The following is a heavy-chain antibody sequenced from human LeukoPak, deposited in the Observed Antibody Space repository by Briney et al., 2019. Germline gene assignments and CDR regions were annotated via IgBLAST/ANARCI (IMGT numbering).Heavy chain of an antibody. V-gene: IGHV4-39*01. CDR2: VYYGGNT. J-gene: IGHJ4*02. CDR1: GGSISSSSHY. D-gene: IGHD5/OR15-5a*01. Sequence: SETLSPTCTVSGGSISSSSHYWDWIRQPPGKGLEWIATVYYGGNTYYNPSLNSRVTISVDTSKNQFSLRLNSVTAADTAVYYCARSVNSYYFDYWGQGTLVTVSS. CDR3: ARSVNSYYFDY.